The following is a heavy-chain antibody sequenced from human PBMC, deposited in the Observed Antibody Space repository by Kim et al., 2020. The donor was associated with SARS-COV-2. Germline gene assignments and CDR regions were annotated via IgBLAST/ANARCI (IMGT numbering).Heavy chain of an antibody. D-gene: IGHD5-12*01. J-gene: IGHJ3*02. CDR3: AREKIVATITRSVNAFDI. CDR2: IYYSGST. V-gene: IGHV4-59*01. CDR1: GGSISSYY. Sequence: SETLSLTCTVSGGSISSYYWSWIRQPPGKGLEWIGYIYYSGSTNYNPSLKSRVTISVDTSKNQFSLKLSSVTAADTAVYYCAREKIVATITRSVNAFDIWGQGTMVTVSS.